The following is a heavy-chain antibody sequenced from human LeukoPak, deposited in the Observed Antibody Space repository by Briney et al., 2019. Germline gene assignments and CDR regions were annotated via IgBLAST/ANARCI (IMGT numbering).Heavy chain of an antibody. D-gene: IGHD2-8*01. CDR3: ASTNGKGLYYYGMDV. J-gene: IGHJ6*02. CDR1: GGSISSGGHS. V-gene: IGHV4-30-2*01. CDR2: IYHSGSGST. Sequence: SETLSLTCTVSGGSISSGGHSWSWIRQPPGKGLEWIGYIYHSGSGSTYYNPSLKSRVTISIDKSKNQFSLKLSSVTAADTAVYYCASTNGKGLYYYGMDVWGQGTTVTVSS.